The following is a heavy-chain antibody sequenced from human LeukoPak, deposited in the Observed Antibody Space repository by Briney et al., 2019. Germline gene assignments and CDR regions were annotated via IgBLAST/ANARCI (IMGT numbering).Heavy chain of an antibody. Sequence: PGGSLRLSCAASGFTFSSYTMDWVRQAPGKGLEWVSYISSSSSYISYADSLKGRFTISRDNAKNSLYLQMNSLRAEDTAVYYCARDYSSGCWNWGQGTLVTVSS. CDR2: ISSSSSYI. CDR1: GFTFSSYT. D-gene: IGHD6-25*01. CDR3: ARDYSSGCWN. V-gene: IGHV3-21*01. J-gene: IGHJ4*02.